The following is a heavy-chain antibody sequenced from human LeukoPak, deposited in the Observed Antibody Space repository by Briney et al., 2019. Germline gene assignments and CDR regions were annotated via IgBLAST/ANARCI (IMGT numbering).Heavy chain of an antibody. CDR1: GGTFSRYA. D-gene: IGHD3-3*01. V-gene: IGHV1-69*13. CDR3: ARNDFWSGYYTDYYFDY. CDR2: ITPMFGTA. Sequence: SVKVSCKASGGTFSRYAISWVRQAPGQGLEWMGGITPMFGTANYAQKFQGRVTITADESTSTAYMELSSLRSEDTAVYYCARNDFWSGYYTDYYFDYWGQGTLVTVSS. J-gene: IGHJ4*02.